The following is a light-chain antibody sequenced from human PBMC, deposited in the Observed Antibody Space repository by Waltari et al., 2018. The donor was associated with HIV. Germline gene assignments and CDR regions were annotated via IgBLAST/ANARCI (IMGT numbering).Light chain of an antibody. J-gene: IGKJ1*01. CDR1: HNISTD. Sequence: EIVMTQSPVTLSVPLGERVTLSCRASHNISTDLAWLQQTPGQAPTLVIYGAVTRATGIPSRFRGSGSGTEFILTISSLQSDDVAVYYCQQYNNWPPWTFGQGTKVEMK. V-gene: IGKV3D-15*01. CDR3: QQYNNWPPWT. CDR2: GAV.